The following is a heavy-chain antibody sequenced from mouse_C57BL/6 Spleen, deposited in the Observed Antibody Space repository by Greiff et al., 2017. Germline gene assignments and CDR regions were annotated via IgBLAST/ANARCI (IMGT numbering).Heavy chain of an antibody. J-gene: IGHJ4*01. Sequence: QVQLQQSGPELVKPGASVKISCKASGYAFSSSWMNWVKQRPGKGLEWIGRIYPGDGDTNYNGKFKGKATLTADKSSSTAYMQLSSLTSDSAVYFCAREGYYSNYMDYWGQGTSVTVSS. CDR3: AREGYYSNYMDY. V-gene: IGHV1-82*01. CDR2: IYPGDGDT. CDR1: GYAFSSSW. D-gene: IGHD2-5*01.